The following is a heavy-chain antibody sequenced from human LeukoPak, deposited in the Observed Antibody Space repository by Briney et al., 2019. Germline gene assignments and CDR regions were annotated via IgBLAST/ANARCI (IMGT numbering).Heavy chain of an antibody. CDR3: AKDAAEWLVGPDY. CDR1: GFTFSSYG. Sequence: PGGSLRLSCAASGFTFSSYGMHWVRQAPGKGLEWVAVISYDGSNKYYADSVKGRFTISRDNSKNTLYLQMNSLRAEDTAVYYCAKDAAEWLVGPDYWGQGTLVTVSS. J-gene: IGHJ4*02. D-gene: IGHD3-3*01. CDR2: ISYDGSNK. V-gene: IGHV3-30*18.